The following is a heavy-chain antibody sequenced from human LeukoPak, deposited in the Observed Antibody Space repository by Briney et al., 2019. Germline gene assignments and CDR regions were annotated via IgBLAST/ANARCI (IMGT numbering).Heavy chain of an antibody. Sequence: SETLSLTCTVSGGSISSYYWGWIRQPPGKGLEWIGSIYYSVGTYYNPPLKSRVTISVDTSKNQFSLKLSSVTAADTAVYYCARLYRLSSRVMDAFDIWGQGTMVTASS. CDR1: GGSISSYY. D-gene: IGHD6-13*01. J-gene: IGHJ3*02. CDR3: ARLYRLSSRVMDAFDI. V-gene: IGHV4-59*04. CDR2: IYYSVGT.